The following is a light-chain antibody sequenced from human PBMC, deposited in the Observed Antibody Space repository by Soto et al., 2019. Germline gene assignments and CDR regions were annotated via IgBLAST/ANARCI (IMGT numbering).Light chain of an antibody. CDR1: PSISSW. Sequence: DIQMTQSPSTLSASVGDRVTITCRASPSISSWLAWYQQKPGKAPKLLIYKASSLESGVPSRFSGSGSGTEFTLTISSLQPDDFSTYYCPHYNSYPLTFGGGTKVDIK. J-gene: IGKJ4*01. CDR2: KAS. CDR3: PHYNSYPLT. V-gene: IGKV1-5*03.